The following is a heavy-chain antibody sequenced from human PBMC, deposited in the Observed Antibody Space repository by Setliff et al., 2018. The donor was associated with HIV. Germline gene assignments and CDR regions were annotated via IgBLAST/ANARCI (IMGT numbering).Heavy chain of an antibody. D-gene: IGHD3-16*01. J-gene: IGHJ3*02. Sequence: LSLTCTVTGYSISSGYYWAWIRQPPGKGLEWIGHIYHAGNTYYNPSLKSRVTISVDTSKNQISLRLNSLTAADTALYYCARGTSLNVVPDAFDIWGQGTIVTVSS. CDR1: GYSISSGYY. V-gene: IGHV4-38-2*02. CDR2: IYHAGNT. CDR3: ARGTSLNVVPDAFDI.